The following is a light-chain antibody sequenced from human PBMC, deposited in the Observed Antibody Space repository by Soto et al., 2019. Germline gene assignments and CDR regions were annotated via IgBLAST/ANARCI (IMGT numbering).Light chain of an antibody. Sequence: QSVLTQPASVSGSPGQSITISCTGTSSDVGGYNYVSWYQQHPGKAPKLMIYDVSIRPSGVSHRFSGSESGNTASLTISGLQAEDVADYYCSSYTSSTTYVFGTGTNVTVL. CDR3: SSYTSSTTYV. V-gene: IGLV2-14*01. CDR1: SSDVGGYNY. J-gene: IGLJ1*01. CDR2: DVS.